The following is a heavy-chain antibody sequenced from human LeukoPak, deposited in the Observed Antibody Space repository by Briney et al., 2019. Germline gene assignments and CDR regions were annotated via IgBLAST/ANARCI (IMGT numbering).Heavy chain of an antibody. CDR2: ISGSGGNS. J-gene: IGHJ4*02. CDR3: AKKSGVAVSDTHFDY. CDR1: GFTFGSYW. Sequence: GGSLRLSCAASGFTFGSYWMYWVRQAPGKGLEWDSGISGSGGNSFYADSVKGRFTISRDNSKNTLYLQMNSLRAEDTAVYYCAKKSGVAVSDTHFDYWGQGTLVTVSS. V-gene: IGHV3-23*01. D-gene: IGHD6-19*01.